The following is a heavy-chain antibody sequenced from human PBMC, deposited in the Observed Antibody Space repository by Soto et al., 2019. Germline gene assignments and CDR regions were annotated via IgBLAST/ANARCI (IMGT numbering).Heavy chain of an antibody. V-gene: IGHV3-33*06. Sequence: QVQLVESGGGVVQPGRSLRLSCAASGFTFSSYGMHWVRQAPGKGLGWVAVIWYDGSDKFYADSVKGRFTISRDNSKNTLYLQMHSLTAEDPAVYYSAKGGGTTLPLDSWGQGTLVTVSS. CDR2: IWYDGSDK. CDR3: AKGGGTTLPLDS. D-gene: IGHD1-7*01. CDR1: GFTFSSYG. J-gene: IGHJ4*02.